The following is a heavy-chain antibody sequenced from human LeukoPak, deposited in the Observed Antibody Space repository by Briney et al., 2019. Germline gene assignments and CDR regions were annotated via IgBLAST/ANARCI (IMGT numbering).Heavy chain of an antibody. J-gene: IGHJ4*02. Sequence: SSETLSLTCAVYGGSFSGYYWSWIRQPPGKGLEWIGEINHSGSTNYNPYLKSRVTISVDTSKNQFSLKLSSVTAADTAVYYCARRAGYSSSWNPGGSAYFDYWGQGTLVTVSS. CDR2: INHSGST. CDR1: GGSFSGYY. V-gene: IGHV4-34*01. D-gene: IGHD6-13*01. CDR3: ARRAGYSSSWNPGGSAYFDY.